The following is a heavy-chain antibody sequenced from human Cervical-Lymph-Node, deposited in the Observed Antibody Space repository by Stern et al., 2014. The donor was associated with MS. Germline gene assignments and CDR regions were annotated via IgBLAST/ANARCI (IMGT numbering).Heavy chain of an antibody. CDR3: TKSVSYGYALGWFDP. Sequence: MQLVQSGPEVKKPGESLKISCTGSGYSFANYWIGWVRQMPGKGLEGIGVIYPGESDTRYSPSFQGQVTFSADKSVNTAYLQWSSLKASDTAIYYCTKSVSYGYALGWFDPWGQGTLVTVLS. D-gene: IGHD1-26*01. CDR2: IYPGESDT. CDR1: GYSFANYW. V-gene: IGHV5-51*01. J-gene: IGHJ5*02.